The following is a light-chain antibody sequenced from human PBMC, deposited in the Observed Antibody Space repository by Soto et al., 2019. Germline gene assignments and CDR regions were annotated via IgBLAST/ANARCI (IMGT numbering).Light chain of an antibody. J-gene: IGLJ1*01. Sequence: QSVLTQPPSASGTAGQVVTISCSGGDSNIGSNSVYWHQHLPRMAPKLLIYYNNQRPSGVPDRFSGSRSGTSASLAIVGLRSEDEAVYYCAAWDASLSACVFGNGTKLTVL. CDR3: AAWDASLSACV. CDR1: DSNIGSNS. V-gene: IGLV1-47*02. CDR2: YNN.